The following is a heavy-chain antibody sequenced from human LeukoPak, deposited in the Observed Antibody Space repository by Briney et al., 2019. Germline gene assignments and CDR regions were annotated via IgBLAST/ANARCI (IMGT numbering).Heavy chain of an antibody. CDR2: INPSGGST. CDR3: ARVEAWGYSRGVDY. CDR1: GYTFTNYY. V-gene: IGHV1-46*01. J-gene: IGHJ4*02. D-gene: IGHD6-13*01. Sequence: SVXVSYKASGYTFTNYYMHWVGQAPGQGLEWMGIINPSGGSTSYAQKFQGRATITRDTSTSTVYMELSSLRSEDTAVYYCARVEAWGYSRGVDYWGQGTLVTVSS.